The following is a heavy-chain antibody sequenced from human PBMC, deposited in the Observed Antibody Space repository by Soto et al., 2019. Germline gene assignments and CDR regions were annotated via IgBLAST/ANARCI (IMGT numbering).Heavy chain of an antibody. CDR1: GFTFSSYA. CDR3: ARGRGWLQLPVDY. CDR2: ISSDGSKK. D-gene: IGHD5-12*01. V-gene: IGHV3-30*04. J-gene: IGHJ4*02. Sequence: QVQLVESGGGVVQPGRSLRLSCAASGFTFSSYAMHWVRQAPGKGLEWVAIISSDGSKKYYADSVKGRFTISRDNSKDTLFLQMNSLRPEDTAVYNCARGRGWLQLPVDYWGQGTLVTVSS.